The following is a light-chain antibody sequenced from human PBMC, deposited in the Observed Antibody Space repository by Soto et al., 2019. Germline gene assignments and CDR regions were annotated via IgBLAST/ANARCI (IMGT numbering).Light chain of an antibody. CDR3: SSYTSSSTNWV. CDR2: DVS. V-gene: IGLV2-14*03. Sequence: QSALTQPASVSGSPGQSITISCTGTSSDVGGYNYVSWYQQHPGKAPKLMIYDVSNRTSGVSNRFSASKSGNTASLTISGLQAEDEADYYCSSYTSSSTNWVFGGGTKVTVL. J-gene: IGLJ3*02. CDR1: SSDVGGYNY.